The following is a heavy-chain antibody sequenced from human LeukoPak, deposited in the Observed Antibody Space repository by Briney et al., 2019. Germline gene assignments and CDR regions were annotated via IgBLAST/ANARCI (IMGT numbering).Heavy chain of an antibody. CDR2: IYTRVGT. D-gene: IGHD6-6*01. Sequence: SETLSLTCTVSGASISNSYWSWIRQSPEKGLEWIGYIYTRVGTNYNPSFMSRVTFSADTSRNQFSMYLYSVTAADTAVYYCARHPIEFGGSSGAFDIWAPGAMVTVSS. CDR3: ARHPIEFGGSSGAFDI. CDR1: GASISNSY. J-gene: IGHJ3*02. V-gene: IGHV4-4*09.